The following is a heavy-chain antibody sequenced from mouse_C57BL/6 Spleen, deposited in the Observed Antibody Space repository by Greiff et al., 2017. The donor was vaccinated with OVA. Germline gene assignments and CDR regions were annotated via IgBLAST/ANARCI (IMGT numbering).Heavy chain of an antibody. V-gene: IGHV1-82*01. Sequence: QVQLKESGPELVKPGASVKISCKASGYAFSSSWMNWVKQRPGKGLEWIGRIYPGDGDTTYNGKFKGKATLTADKSSSTAYMQLSSLTSEDSAVYFCAGAWFAYWGQGTLGTVSA. CDR3: AGAWFAY. J-gene: IGHJ3*01. CDR2: IYPGDGDT. CDR1: GYAFSSSW.